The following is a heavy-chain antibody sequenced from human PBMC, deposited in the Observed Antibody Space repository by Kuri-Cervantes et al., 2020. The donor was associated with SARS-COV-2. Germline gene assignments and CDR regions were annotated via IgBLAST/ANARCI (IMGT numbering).Heavy chain of an antibody. Sequence: KVSCKGSGYSFTNHWIAWVRQMPGIGLEWMGIIYPGDSDTKYSPSFQGQVTISADKSISTAFLQWSSLKASDTAMYYCARRAYGEQVDYYYMDVWGKGTTVTVSS. CDR1: GYSFTNHW. D-gene: IGHD4-17*01. CDR2: IYPGDSDT. V-gene: IGHV5-51*01. J-gene: IGHJ6*03. CDR3: ARRAYGEQVDYYYMDV.